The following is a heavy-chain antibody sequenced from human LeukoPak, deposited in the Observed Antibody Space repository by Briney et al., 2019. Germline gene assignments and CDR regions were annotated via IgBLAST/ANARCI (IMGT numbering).Heavy chain of an antibody. Sequence: GGSLRLSCAASDASGLTFSSYAMNWVRQAPGKGLEWVSAISGSGGSTYYADSVKGRFTISRDNSKNTLYLQMNSLRAEDTAVYYCASRRASSWYEGFDYWGQGTPVTVSS. D-gene: IGHD6-13*01. CDR2: ISGSGGST. CDR3: ASRRASSWYEGFDY. J-gene: IGHJ4*02. V-gene: IGHV3-23*01. CDR1: DASGLTFSSYA.